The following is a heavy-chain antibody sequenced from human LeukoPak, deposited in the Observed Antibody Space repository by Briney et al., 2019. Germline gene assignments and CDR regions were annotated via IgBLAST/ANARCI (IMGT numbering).Heavy chain of an antibody. CDR2: ISDSGDTT. D-gene: IGHD6-19*01. J-gene: IGHJ4*02. CDR1: GFTFSDYY. Sequence: GGSLRLSCAASGFTFSDYYMTWIRQAPGKGLEWISYISDSGDTTYYADPVQGRFSISRDNAKNSVYLQLNSLRAEDTAVYYCARAPYRSAPYPLFRYWGQGTLVTVSS. V-gene: IGHV3-11*01. CDR3: ARAPYRSAPYPLFRY.